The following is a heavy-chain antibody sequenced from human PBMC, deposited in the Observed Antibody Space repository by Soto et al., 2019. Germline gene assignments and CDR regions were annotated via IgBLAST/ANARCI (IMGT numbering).Heavy chain of an antibody. J-gene: IGHJ1*01. D-gene: IGHD6-19*01. CDR1: GFTFSSYA. CDR2: ISGSGDST. Sequence: PGGSLRLSCAASGFTFSSYAMSWVRQAPGKGLEWVSGISGSGDSTYYADSVKGQFTISRDNSKNTLYLQMNSLRAEDTAVYYCAKGVPGIAVAGTGYFQHWGQGTLVTVSS. CDR3: AKGVPGIAVAGTGYFQH. V-gene: IGHV3-23*01.